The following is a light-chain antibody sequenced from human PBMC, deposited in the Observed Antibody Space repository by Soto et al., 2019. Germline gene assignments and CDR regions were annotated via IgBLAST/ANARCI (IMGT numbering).Light chain of an antibody. CDR2: GAS. J-gene: IGKJ1*01. CDR1: QSVSSSY. Sequence: QSPGTRSCYPEERATLSSRVSQSVSSSYLAWYQQKPGQAPRLLIYGASSRATGIPDRFSGSGSGTDFTLTISRLEPEDFAVYHCQQYGSSPWTFGQGTKVDI. V-gene: IGKV3-20*01. CDR3: QQYGSSPWT.